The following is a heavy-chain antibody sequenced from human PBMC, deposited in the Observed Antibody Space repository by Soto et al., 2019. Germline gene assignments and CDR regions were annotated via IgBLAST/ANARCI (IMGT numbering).Heavy chain of an antibody. Sequence: ASVKVSCKASGYTFTSYGINWVRQATGQGLEWMGWMNPNSGNTGYAQKFQGRATMSRNTSISTAYMELSSLRSEATAVYYCAREGGYSYGFDYWGQGTLVTVSS. CDR1: GYTFTSYG. D-gene: IGHD5-18*01. CDR3: AREGGYSYGFDY. J-gene: IGHJ4*02. V-gene: IGHV1-8*02. CDR2: MNPNSGNT.